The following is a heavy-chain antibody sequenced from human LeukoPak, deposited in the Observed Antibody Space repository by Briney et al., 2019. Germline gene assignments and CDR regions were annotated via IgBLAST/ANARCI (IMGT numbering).Heavy chain of an antibody. J-gene: IGHJ5*02. CDR3: ARLLRAAPNWFDP. Sequence: SETLSLTCTVSGGSISSSVYHWGWIRQPPGKGLEWIGSIYYSGNTQYNSSLKSRVTISIDTSKNQFSLKLTSVTAADTALYYCARLLRAAPNWFDPWGQGTLVTVSS. V-gene: IGHV4-39*07. CDR1: GGSISSSVYH. D-gene: IGHD6-13*01. CDR2: IYYSGNT.